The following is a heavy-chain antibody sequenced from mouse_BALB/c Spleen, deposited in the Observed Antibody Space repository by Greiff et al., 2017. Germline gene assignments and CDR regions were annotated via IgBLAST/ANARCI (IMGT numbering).Heavy chain of an antibody. D-gene: IGHD2-3*01. V-gene: IGHV2-9*02. J-gene: IGHJ4*01. CDR2: IWAGGST. CDR3: ARAGLLGSYAMDY. Sequence: VMLVESGPGLVAPSQSLSITCTVSGFSLTSYGVHWVRQPPGKGLEWLGVIWAGGSTNYNSALMSRLSISKDNSKSQVFLKMNSLQTDDTAMYYCARAGLLGSYAMDYWGQGTSVTVSS. CDR1: GFSLTSYG.